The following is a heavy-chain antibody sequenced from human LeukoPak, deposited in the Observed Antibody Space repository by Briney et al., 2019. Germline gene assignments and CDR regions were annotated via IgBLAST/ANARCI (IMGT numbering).Heavy chain of an antibody. CDR2: MSPNSGVT. Sequence: ASVKVSCKASGYSFTNYDINWVRQAPGQGLEWIGWMSPNSGVTDCVQKFQDRVTMTRNISISTAYMELNSLTSEDTSIYYCARTPPGGTRDYWGQGTLVTVSS. CDR3: ARTPPGGTRDY. CDR1: GYSFTNYD. J-gene: IGHJ4*02. V-gene: IGHV1-8*01. D-gene: IGHD3-10*01.